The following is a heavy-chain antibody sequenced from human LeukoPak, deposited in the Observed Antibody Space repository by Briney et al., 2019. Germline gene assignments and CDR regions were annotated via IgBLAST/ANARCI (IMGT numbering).Heavy chain of an antibody. CDR1: GFTFTSYA. D-gene: IGHD1-26*01. CDR3: AKTLVPSGIYHGDYFDY. CDR2: ISGSGVTT. J-gene: IGHJ4*02. V-gene: IGHV3-23*01. Sequence: GGSLRLSCAVSGFTFTSYAMSWVRQAPGKGLEWVSAISGSGVTTYYADSVKGRFTISRDISNKTLYLQMNSLRVEDTALYYCAKTLVPSGIYHGDYFDYWGQGTLVTVSS.